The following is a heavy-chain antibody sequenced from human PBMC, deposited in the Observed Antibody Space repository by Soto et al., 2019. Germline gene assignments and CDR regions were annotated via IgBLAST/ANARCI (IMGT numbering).Heavy chain of an antibody. V-gene: IGHV1-2*02. CDR3: ARDASSFSLFGERIPKNWYFDL. CDR2: INPTTGGT. J-gene: IGHJ2*01. Sequence: QEQLVQSGAEVKKPGASVKVSCEASGYTFTTYYIHWVRQAPGQGLDWVGWINPTTGGTTFTQKFQGRLTMTRDTSLSTAYMELNRLTSDDTAVYYCARDASSFSLFGERIPKNWYFDLWGLGTLVTVSS. D-gene: IGHD3-10*01. CDR1: GYTFTTYY.